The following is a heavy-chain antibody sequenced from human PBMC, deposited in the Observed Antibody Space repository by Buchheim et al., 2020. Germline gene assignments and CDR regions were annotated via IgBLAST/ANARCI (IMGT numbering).Heavy chain of an antibody. J-gene: IGHJ4*02. CDR2: IYYSGIT. Sequence: QVQLQESGPGLVKPSQTLSLTCTVSGGSISSGGYYWSWIRQHPGKGLEWIGYIYYSGITYYNPSLKSRVTISVDTSKNQFSLKLSSVTAADTAVYYCARVPKIRSTYYYDSSGYYEDYWGQGTL. D-gene: IGHD3-22*01. V-gene: IGHV4-31*03. CDR3: ARVPKIRSTYYYDSSGYYEDY. CDR1: GGSISSGGYY.